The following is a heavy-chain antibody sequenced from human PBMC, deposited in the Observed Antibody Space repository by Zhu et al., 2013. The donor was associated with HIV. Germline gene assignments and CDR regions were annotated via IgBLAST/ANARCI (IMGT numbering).Heavy chain of an antibody. Sequence: QVQLVQSGAEVKKPGASVKVSCKASGYTFTDYYMHWVRQAPGQGLEWMGWINPNTGGTNYPQKFQGRVTMTRDTSITTAYMELSWLRSDDTAVYYCARGGKAGSESYGMDVWGQGTTVTGLL. D-gene: IGHD3-10*01. V-gene: IGHV1-2*02. J-gene: IGHJ6*02. CDR2: INPNTGGT. CDR1: GYTFTDYY. CDR3: ARGGKAGSESYGMDV.